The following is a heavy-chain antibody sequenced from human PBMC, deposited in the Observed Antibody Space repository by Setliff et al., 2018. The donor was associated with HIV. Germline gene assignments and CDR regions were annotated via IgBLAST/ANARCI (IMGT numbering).Heavy chain of an antibody. D-gene: IGHD3-10*01. CDR3: AKDQYGKYGGDHFYYMDV. V-gene: IGHV1-3*01. J-gene: IGHJ6*03. CDR2: INAGNSET. CDR1: GYTFSTDA. Sequence: ASVKVSCKEAGYTFSTDAMHWVRQSPGQRLEWMPYINAGNSETRYSQSFQDRLTITINTSANMVYMELSSLRSEDTAVYYCAKDQYGKYGGDHFYYMDVWGKGTTVTVSS.